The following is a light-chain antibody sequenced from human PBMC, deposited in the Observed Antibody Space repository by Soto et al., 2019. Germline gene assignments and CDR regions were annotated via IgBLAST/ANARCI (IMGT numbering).Light chain of an antibody. V-gene: IGKV4-1*01. CDR3: QEYNSH. J-gene: IGKJ4*01. CDR2: WAS. CDR1: QSVLYSSNNKNY. Sequence: DIVMTQSPDSLAVSLGERATINCKSSQSVLYSSNNKNYLGWYQQKPGQTPKLLIYWASTRDSGVPDRFSGSGSGTDFTLTISSLQPDDSATYYCQEYNSHFGGGTKVEIK.